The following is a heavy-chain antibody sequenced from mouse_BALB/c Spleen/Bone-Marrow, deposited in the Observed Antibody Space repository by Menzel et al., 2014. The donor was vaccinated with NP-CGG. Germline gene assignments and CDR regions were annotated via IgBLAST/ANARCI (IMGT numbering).Heavy chain of an antibody. CDR2: INSNGGST. D-gene: IGHD2-12*01. V-gene: IGHV5-6-2*01. J-gene: IGHJ4*01. CDR3: ARLGNDDAMDY. Sequence: EVMLVESGGGLVKLGGSLKLSCAASGFIFSSYYMSWVRQTPEKRLELVAAINSNGGSTYYPDTVKGRFTISRDHAKNTLYLQMSSLKSEDTALYYCARLGNDDAMDYWGQGTSVTVSS. CDR1: GFIFSSYY.